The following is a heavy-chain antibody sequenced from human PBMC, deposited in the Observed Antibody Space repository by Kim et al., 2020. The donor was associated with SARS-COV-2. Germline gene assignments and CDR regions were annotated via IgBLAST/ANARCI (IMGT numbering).Heavy chain of an antibody. D-gene: IGHD3-9*01. CDR3: ARGEVDYDILTGYGGHGYYYGMDV. CDR2: ISSSSSYT. CDR1: GFTFSDYY. J-gene: IGHJ6*02. Sequence: GGSLRLSCAASGFTFSDYYMSWIRQAPGKGLEWVSYISSSSSYTNYADSVKGRFTISRDNAKNSLYLQMNSLRAEDTAVYYCARGEVDYDILTGYGGHGYYYGMDVWGQGTTVTVSS. V-gene: IGHV3-11*06.